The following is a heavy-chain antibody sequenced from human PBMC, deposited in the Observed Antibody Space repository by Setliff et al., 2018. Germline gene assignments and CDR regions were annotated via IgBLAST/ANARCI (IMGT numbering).Heavy chain of an antibody. Sequence: GGSLRLSCAASGLTFNSYAMSWVRQAPGKGLEWVSTVSVSGDNTYYTDSVRGRFTISRDNANNSLSLQMNSLRAEDTAVYYCASHEPWLWNAFDIWGQGTMVT. CDR2: VSVSGDNT. CDR3: ASHEPWLWNAFDI. CDR1: GLTFNSYA. J-gene: IGHJ3*02. D-gene: IGHD6-19*01. V-gene: IGHV3-23*01.